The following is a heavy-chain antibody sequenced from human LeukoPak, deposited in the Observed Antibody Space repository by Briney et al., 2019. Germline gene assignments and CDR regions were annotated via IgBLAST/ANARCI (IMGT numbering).Heavy chain of an antibody. CDR3: ARGVVTMVRGVNWFDP. CDR1: GYTFTSYG. Sequence: ASVKVSCKASGYTFTSYGISWVRQAPGQGLEWMGWINPNSGGTNYAQKFQGWVTMTRDTSISTAYMELSRLRSDDTAVYYCARGVVTMVRGVNWFDPWGQGTLVTVSS. J-gene: IGHJ5*02. V-gene: IGHV1-2*04. CDR2: INPNSGGT. D-gene: IGHD3-10*01.